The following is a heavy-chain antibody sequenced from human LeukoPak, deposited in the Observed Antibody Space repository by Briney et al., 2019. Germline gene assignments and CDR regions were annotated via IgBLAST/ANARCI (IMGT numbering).Heavy chain of an antibody. CDR2: ISGSGGST. CDR3: AKTAAYYYDSSGYVLDY. D-gene: IGHD3-22*01. Sequence: TGGSLRLSCTASGFTFGDYAMSWVRQAPGKGLEWVSAISGSGGSTYYADFVKGRFTISRDNSKNTLYLQMNSLRAEDTAVYYCAKTAAYYYDSSGYVLDYWGQGTLVTVSS. J-gene: IGHJ4*02. CDR1: GFTFGDYA. V-gene: IGHV3-23*01.